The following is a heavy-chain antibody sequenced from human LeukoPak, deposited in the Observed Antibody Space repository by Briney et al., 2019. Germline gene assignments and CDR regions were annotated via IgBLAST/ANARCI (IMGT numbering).Heavy chain of an antibody. J-gene: IGHJ6*03. V-gene: IGHV4-31*03. CDR3: ARDRVATYYMDV. Sequence: PSQTLSLTCTVSGGSIGSRGYYWSWIRQQPGKGLEWIGDVYYTGSAHYNPSLKSRVTVSIDTSKNQFSLKVRSVTVADTAVYYCARDRVATYYMDVWGNGTTVTVSS. D-gene: IGHD2-15*01. CDR1: GGSIGSRGYY. CDR2: VYYTGSA.